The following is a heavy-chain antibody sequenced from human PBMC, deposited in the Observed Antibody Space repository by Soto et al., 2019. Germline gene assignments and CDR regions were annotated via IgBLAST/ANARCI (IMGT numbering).Heavy chain of an antibody. CDR1: GYTFTSYD. D-gene: IGHD6-19*01. V-gene: IGHV1-8*01. CDR2: MNPNSGNT. J-gene: IGHJ6*03. CDR3: ARVQSPDVAVSYYYYYMDV. Sequence: ASVKVSCKASGYTFTSYDINWVRQATGQGLEWMGWMNPNSGNTGYAQKFQGRVTMTRNTSISTAYMELSSLRSEDTAVYYCARVQSPDVAVSYYYYYMDVWGKGTTVTVSS.